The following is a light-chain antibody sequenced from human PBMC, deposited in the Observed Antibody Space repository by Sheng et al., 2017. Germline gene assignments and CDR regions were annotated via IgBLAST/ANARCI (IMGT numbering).Light chain of an antibody. J-gene: IGKJ4*01. CDR3: QQYYNYPPLT. V-gene: IGKV1-8*01. Sequence: IQMTQSPSSLSASVGDRVTITCQASQDISTYLAWYQHKPGKAPKLLIYAASTLQSGVPSRFIGSGSGTDFTLTINSLQSEDFATYYCQQYYNYPPLTFGGGTKVEIK. CDR1: QDISTY. CDR2: AAS.